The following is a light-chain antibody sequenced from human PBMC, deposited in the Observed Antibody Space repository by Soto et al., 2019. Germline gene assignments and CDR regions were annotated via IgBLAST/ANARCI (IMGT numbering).Light chain of an antibody. J-gene: IGLJ1*01. CDR2: DVT. V-gene: IGLV2-23*02. Sequence: QSALTQPASVSGSPGQSITISCTGTSTDIGKNNVVYWYQHHPGKAPKLIISDVTQWPSGASNRFSGSKSGNTASLAIFGLQPADEADYYCSSYAGSTTFYVFGTGTKLTVL. CDR1: STDIGKNNV. CDR3: SSYAGSTTFYV.